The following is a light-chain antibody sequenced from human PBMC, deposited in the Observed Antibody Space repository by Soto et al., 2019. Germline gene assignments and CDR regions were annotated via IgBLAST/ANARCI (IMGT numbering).Light chain of an antibody. V-gene: IGKV2-30*02. CDR3: KQGTHWPGT. Sequence: DVVMTQSPLSLPVTLGQPASISCRSSQSLVHSDGNTYLNWFQQRPGQSPRRLIYKVSNRDSGVLDRCSGSGLDSDFTLGISRVEAEDVVVYYCKQGTHWPGTFGQGTKVDLK. CDR1: QSLVHSDGNTY. CDR2: KVS. J-gene: IGKJ1*01.